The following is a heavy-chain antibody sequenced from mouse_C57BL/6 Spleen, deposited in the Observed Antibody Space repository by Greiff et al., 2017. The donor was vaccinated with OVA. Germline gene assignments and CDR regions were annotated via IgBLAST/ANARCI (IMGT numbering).Heavy chain of an antibody. CDR1: GYTFTSYW. V-gene: IGHV1-55*01. J-gene: IGHJ4*01. CDR2: IYPGSGST. CDR3: ARRLTGTGAMDY. Sequence: QVQLKQPGAELVKPGASVKMSCKASGYTFTSYWITWVKQRPGQGLEWIGDIYPGSGSTNYNEKFKSKATLTVDTSSSTAYMQLSSLTSEDSAVYYCARRLTGTGAMDYWGQGTSVTVSS. D-gene: IGHD4-1*01.